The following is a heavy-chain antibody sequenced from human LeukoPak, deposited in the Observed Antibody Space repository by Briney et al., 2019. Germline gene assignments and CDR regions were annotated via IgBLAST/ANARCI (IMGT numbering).Heavy chain of an antibody. J-gene: IGHJ4*02. CDR2: IYYSGST. Sequence: SETLSLTCTVSGGSISSSSYYWGWIRQPPGKGLEWIGSIYYSGSTYHNPSLKSRVTISVDTSKNQFSLKLSSVTAADAAVYYCARHWGPMATVYSDYWGQGTLVTVSS. V-gene: IGHV4-39*01. D-gene: IGHD5-24*01. CDR1: GGSISSSSYY. CDR3: ARHWGPMATVYSDY.